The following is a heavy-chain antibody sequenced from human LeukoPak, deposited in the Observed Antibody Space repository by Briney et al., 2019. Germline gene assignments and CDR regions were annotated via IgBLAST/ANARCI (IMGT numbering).Heavy chain of an antibody. Sequence: ASVKVSCKASGYTFTSYGISWVRQAPGQGLEWMGWINPNSGGTNYAQKFQGRVTMTRDTSISTAYMELSRLRSDDTAVYYCAPMGMIVVEEGDYWGQGTLVTVSS. CDR3: APMGMIVVEEGDY. CDR2: INPNSGGT. D-gene: IGHD3-22*01. V-gene: IGHV1-2*02. CDR1: GYTFTSYG. J-gene: IGHJ4*02.